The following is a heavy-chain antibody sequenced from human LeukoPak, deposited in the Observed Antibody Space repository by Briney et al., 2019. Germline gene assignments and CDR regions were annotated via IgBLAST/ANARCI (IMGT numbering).Heavy chain of an antibody. Sequence: ASVKVSCKASGYTFTDYYTHWVRQAAGQGLAWMGWINPNSGYTNFAQNFQGRVSMTRDTSISTAYMDLISLRSGDTAVYYCARSSGWYPVDYWGQGTLVSVSS. CDR2: INPNSGYT. CDR1: GYTFTDYY. D-gene: IGHD6-19*01. J-gene: IGHJ4*02. CDR3: ARSSGWYPVDY. V-gene: IGHV1-2*02.